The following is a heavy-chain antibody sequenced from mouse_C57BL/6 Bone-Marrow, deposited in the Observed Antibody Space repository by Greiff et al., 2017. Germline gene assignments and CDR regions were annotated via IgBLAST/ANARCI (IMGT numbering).Heavy chain of an antibody. D-gene: IGHD3-3*01. CDR1: GYTFTDYN. CDR3: ARRAFAY. CDR2: INPDNGGT. J-gene: IGHJ3*01. V-gene: IGHV1-18*01. Sequence: VQLKESGPVLVKPGASVKIPCKASGYTFTDYNMDWVKQSHGKSLEWIGDINPDNGGTSYNQKFKGKATLTVDKSSSTAYMELRSLTSEDTAVYYCARRAFAYWGQGTLVTVSA.